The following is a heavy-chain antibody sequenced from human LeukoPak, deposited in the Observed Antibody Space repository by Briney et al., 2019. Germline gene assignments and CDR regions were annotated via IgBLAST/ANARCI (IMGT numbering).Heavy chain of an antibody. D-gene: IGHD6-19*01. CDR2: ISYDRSNI. CDR3: ARPYSSGWYGDFDY. Sequence: GGPLRLSCAASGFTFGSYAMHWVRQTPGKGLEWVAVISYDRSNIYYADSVKGRFTISRDNSKNTLYLQMNSLRAEDTAVYYCARPYSSGWYGDFDYWGQGTLVTVSS. V-gene: IGHV3-30-3*01. J-gene: IGHJ4*02. CDR1: GFTFGSYA.